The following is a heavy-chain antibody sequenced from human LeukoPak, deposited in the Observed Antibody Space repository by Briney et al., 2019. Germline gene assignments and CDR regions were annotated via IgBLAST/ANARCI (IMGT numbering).Heavy chain of an antibody. Sequence: SETLSLTCAVYGGSFSGYYWSWIRQPPGKGLEWIGEINHSGSTNYNSSLKSRVTISVDTSKNQFSLKLSSVTAADTAVYYCARSYYYVPGFAYWGQGTLVTVSS. D-gene: IGHD3-10*02. CDR3: ARSYYYVPGFAY. J-gene: IGHJ4*02. CDR2: INHSGST. CDR1: GGSFSGYY. V-gene: IGHV4-34*01.